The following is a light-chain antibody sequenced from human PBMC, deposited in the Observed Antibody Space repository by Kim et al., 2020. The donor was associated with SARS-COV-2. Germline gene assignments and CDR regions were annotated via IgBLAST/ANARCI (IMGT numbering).Light chain of an antibody. Sequence: ASGGDRVPIICRSSQSISVCLAWYQQKPEEAPNLLIYSASKLHAGVPSRFTGSGSGTDFTLTISSLQPDDFATYYCQQYNTSPCTFGQGTKVDIK. CDR3: QQYNTSPCT. J-gene: IGKJ1*01. CDR2: SAS. CDR1: QSISVC. V-gene: IGKV1-5*03.